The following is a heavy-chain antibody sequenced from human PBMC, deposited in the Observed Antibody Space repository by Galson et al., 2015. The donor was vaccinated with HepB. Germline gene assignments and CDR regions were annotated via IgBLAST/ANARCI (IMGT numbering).Heavy chain of an antibody. CDR2: MNPNSGNT. Sequence: SVTVSCKASGSTFTSYDINWVRQATGQGLEWMGWMNPNSGNTGYAQKFQGRVTMTRNTSISTAYMELSSLRSEDTAVYYCARGRVGPRAYNWFDPWGQGTLVTVSS. D-gene: IGHD1-26*01. J-gene: IGHJ5*02. CDR3: ARGRVGPRAYNWFDP. CDR1: GSTFTSYD. V-gene: IGHV1-8*01.